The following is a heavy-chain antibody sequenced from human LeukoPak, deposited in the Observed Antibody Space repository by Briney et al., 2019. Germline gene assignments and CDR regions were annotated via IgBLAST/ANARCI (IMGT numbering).Heavy chain of an antibody. Sequence: PSETLSLTCTVSGGSISSYYWSWIRQPPGKGLEWIGYIYYSGSTNYNPSLKSRVTISVDTSKNQFSLKLSSVTAADTAVYYCAGFRMSRKYSSSWFPRLPHAFDIWGQGTMVTVSS. CDR2: IYYSGST. D-gene: IGHD6-13*01. CDR1: GGSISSYY. J-gene: IGHJ3*02. CDR3: AGFRMSRKYSSSWFPRLPHAFDI. V-gene: IGHV4-59*08.